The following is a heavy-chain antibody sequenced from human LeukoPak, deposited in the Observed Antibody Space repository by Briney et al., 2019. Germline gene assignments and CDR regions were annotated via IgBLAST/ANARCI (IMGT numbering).Heavy chain of an antibody. J-gene: IGHJ6*02. Sequence: SQTLSLTCTVSGGSISSGDYYWSWIRQPPGKGLEWIGYIYYSGSTYYNPSLKSRVTISVDTSKNQFSLKLSSVTAADTAVYYCARDRAPNFHDYGDYYYYYGMDVWGQGTTVTVSS. CDR3: ARDRAPNFHDYGDYYYYYGMDV. V-gene: IGHV4-30-4*01. CDR2: IYYSGST. D-gene: IGHD4-17*01. CDR1: GGSISSGDYY.